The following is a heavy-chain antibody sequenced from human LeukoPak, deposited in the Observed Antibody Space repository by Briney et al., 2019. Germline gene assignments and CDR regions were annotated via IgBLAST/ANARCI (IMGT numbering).Heavy chain of an antibody. CDR1: GFTFSSYE. J-gene: IGHJ4*02. V-gene: IGHV3-48*03. CDR2: ISNSGSTK. CDR3: ARDVVSSGWYLFDY. Sequence: GGSLRLSCAASGFTFSSYEMNWIRQAPGKGLEWISYISNSGSTKYYADSVKGRFTISRDNAKNSLYLQMNSLRAEDTAVYYCARDVVSSGWYLFDYWGQGTLVTVSS. D-gene: IGHD6-19*01.